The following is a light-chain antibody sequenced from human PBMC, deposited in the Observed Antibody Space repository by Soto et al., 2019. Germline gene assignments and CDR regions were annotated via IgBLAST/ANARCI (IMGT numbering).Light chain of an antibody. J-gene: IGKJ1*01. Sequence: DIQMTQSPSTLSASVGDRVTITCRASQSFSSWLAWYQQKPGKAPNLLIYKASNLESGVPSRFSGSGSGTECTLTISSLQPDDFASYYCLQYNSYPWTFGQGTKVEIK. CDR1: QSFSSW. CDR2: KAS. CDR3: LQYNSYPWT. V-gene: IGKV1-5*03.